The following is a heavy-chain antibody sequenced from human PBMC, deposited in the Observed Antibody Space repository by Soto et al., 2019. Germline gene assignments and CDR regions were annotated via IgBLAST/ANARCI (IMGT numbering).Heavy chain of an antibody. Sequence: VGSLTLSGVASGLTFCTYAMTSVRQAPGKGLEWVSALSGGGDYTYYADSVKGRFTISRDNSKNTLYLQLTSLRAEDTAVYSCAKLASPRASTGCFSTKGFFHICGQGTMVTVSS. CDR1: GLTFCTYA. D-gene: IGHD2-2*01. J-gene: IGHJ3*02. V-gene: IGHV3-23*01. CDR2: LSGGGDYT. CDR3: AKLASPRASTGCFSTKGFFHI.